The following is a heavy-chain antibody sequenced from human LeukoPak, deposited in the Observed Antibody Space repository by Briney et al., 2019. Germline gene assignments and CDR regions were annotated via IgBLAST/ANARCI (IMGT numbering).Heavy chain of an antibody. D-gene: IGHD2-8*01. J-gene: IGHJ4*02. Sequence: EASVKVSCKASGYTFTNYGFSWVRQAPGEGLEWMGWIGAYNGDTKYAQKFQGRVTITTDTSATTVYMELGSLRFDDAAVYYCAREACSDGVCYFEYWGQGTLVTVSS. CDR2: IGAYNGDT. CDR1: GYTFTNYG. CDR3: AREACSDGVCYFEY. V-gene: IGHV1-18*01.